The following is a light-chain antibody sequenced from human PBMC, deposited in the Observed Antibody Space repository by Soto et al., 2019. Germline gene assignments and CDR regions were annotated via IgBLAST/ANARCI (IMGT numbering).Light chain of an antibody. CDR1: QSISSW. Sequence: DIHMTQSPSSLSASVGDRFTITCRASQSISSWLAWYQQKPGKAPELLIYDASSLESGVPSRLSGSGSGTEFTLTISSLQPDDFATYYCQQYNSYWTFGQGTKVDIK. J-gene: IGKJ1*01. CDR2: DAS. CDR3: QQYNSYWT. V-gene: IGKV1-5*01.